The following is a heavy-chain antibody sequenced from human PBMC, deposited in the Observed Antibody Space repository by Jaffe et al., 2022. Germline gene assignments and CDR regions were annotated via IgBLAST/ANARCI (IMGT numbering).Heavy chain of an antibody. D-gene: IGHD6-6*01. V-gene: IGHV3-30*18. CDR2: ISYDGSNK. CDR1: GFTFSSYG. Sequence: QVQLVESGGGVVQPGRSLRLSCAASGFTFSSYGMHWVRQAPGKGLEWVAVISYDGSNKYYADSVKGRFTISRDNSKNTLYLQMNSLRAEDTAVYYCAKDRRYSSSPGYMDVWGKGTTVTVSS. CDR3: AKDRRYSSSPGYMDV. J-gene: IGHJ6*03.